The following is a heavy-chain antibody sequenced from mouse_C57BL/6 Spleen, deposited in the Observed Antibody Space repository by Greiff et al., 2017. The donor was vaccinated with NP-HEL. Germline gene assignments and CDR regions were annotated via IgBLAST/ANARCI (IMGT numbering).Heavy chain of an antibody. Sequence: VQVVESGAELVRPGASVTLSCKASGYTFTDYEMHWVKQTPVHGLEWIGAIDPETGGTAYNQKFKGKAILTADKSSSTAYMELRSLTSEDSAVYYCTREDYDYEDWFAYWGQGTLVTVSA. D-gene: IGHD2-4*01. J-gene: IGHJ3*01. CDR3: TREDYDYEDWFAY. CDR2: IDPETGGT. V-gene: IGHV1-15*01. CDR1: GYTFTDYE.